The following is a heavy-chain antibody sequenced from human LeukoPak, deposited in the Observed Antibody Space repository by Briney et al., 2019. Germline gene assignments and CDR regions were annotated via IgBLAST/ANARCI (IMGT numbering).Heavy chain of an antibody. CDR3: ARVYYDYVWGSHRHTFDY. J-gene: IGHJ4*02. D-gene: IGHD3-16*02. Sequence: ASVKVSCKASGYTFTGYYMHWVRQAPGQGLEWMGWINPNSGGTNYAQKFQGRVTMTRDTSISTAYMELSRLRSDDTAVYYCARVYYDYVWGSHRHTFDYWGQGTLVTVSS. V-gene: IGHV1-2*02. CDR1: GYTFTGYY. CDR2: INPNSGGT.